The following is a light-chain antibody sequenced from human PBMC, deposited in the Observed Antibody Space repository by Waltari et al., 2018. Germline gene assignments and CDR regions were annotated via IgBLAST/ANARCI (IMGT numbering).Light chain of an antibody. CDR1: SSNIGSNY. Sequence: QSVLTQPPSTSGTPGQRVTISCSGSSSNIGSNYVYWYQQLPGMAPKLLIYRNNPRPSGVPDRFSGSKSGTSASLAISGLRSEDEADYYCAVWDDSLSGPVFGGGTKLTVL. V-gene: IGLV1-47*01. CDR3: AVWDDSLSGPV. J-gene: IGLJ2*01. CDR2: RNN.